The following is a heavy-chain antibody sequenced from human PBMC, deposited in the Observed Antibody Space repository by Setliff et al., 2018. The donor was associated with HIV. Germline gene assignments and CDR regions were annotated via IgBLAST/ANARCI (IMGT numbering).Heavy chain of an antibody. D-gene: IGHD6-6*01. Sequence: GASVKVSCKASGYTFTNSFMHWVRQAPGQGLEWMGIINPSDGATTYARNFEGRVTMTSDTSTSTVYMGLSSLISEDTAIYFCAKENHLPLEDSRVANYFDFWGQGTLVTVSS. CDR2: INPSDGAT. J-gene: IGHJ4*02. V-gene: IGHV1-46*01. CDR1: GYTFTNSF. CDR3: AKENHLPLEDSRVANYFDF.